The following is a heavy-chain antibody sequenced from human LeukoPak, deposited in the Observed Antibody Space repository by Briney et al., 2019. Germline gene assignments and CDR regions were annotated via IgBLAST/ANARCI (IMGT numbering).Heavy chain of an antibody. CDR1: GFTFSSYS. J-gene: IGHJ4*02. D-gene: IGHD3-10*01. V-gene: IGHV3-21*01. CDR2: ISSSSSYI. Sequence: GGSLRLSCAASGFTFSSYSMNWVRQAPGKGLEWVSSISSSSSYIYYADSVKGRFTISRDNAKNSLYLQMNSLRAEDTAVYYCARELLWFGELLYPPFDYWGQGTLVTVSS. CDR3: ARELLWFGELLYPPFDY.